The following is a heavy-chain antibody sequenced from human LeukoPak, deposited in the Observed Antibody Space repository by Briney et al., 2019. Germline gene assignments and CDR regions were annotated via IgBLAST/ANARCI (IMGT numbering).Heavy chain of an antibody. CDR3: ARGLDYGDLDNY. V-gene: IGHV1-3*01. Sequence: ASVKVFCKASGYTFTSYVMHWVRQAPGQRLEWMGWINAGNGNTKYSQKFQGRVTITRDTSASTAYMELSSLRSEDTAVYYCARGLDYGDLDNYWGQGTLVTGSS. J-gene: IGHJ4*02. D-gene: IGHD4-17*01. CDR2: INAGNGNT. CDR1: GYTFTSYV.